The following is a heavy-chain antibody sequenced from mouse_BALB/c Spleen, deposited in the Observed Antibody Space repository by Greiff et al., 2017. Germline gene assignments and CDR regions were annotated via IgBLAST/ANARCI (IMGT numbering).Heavy chain of an antibody. D-gene: IGHD2-2*01. CDR1: GFTFSSFG. CDR2: ISSGSSTI. V-gene: IGHV5-17*02. Sequence: EVKLMESGGGLVQPGGSRKLSCAASGFTFSSFGMHWVRQAPEKGLEWVAYISSGSSTIYYADTVKGRFTISRDNPKNTLFLQMTSLRSEDTAMYYCARCHGYYFDYWGQGTTLTVSS. J-gene: IGHJ2*01. CDR3: ARCHGYYFDY.